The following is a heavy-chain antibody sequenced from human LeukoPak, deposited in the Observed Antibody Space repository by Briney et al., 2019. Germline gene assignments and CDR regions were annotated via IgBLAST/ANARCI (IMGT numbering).Heavy chain of an antibody. CDR2: IYYSGIT. Sequence: SQTLSLTCTVSGGSISSGGHYWSWIRQHPGKGLEWIGYIYYSGITYYNPSLKSRLTMSLDTSKNQFSLNLSSVTAADTAVYYCARLWFGDRNYYYMDVWGKGTTVTVSS. CDR3: ARLWFGDRNYYYMDV. CDR1: GGSISSGGHY. D-gene: IGHD3-10*01. V-gene: IGHV4-31*03. J-gene: IGHJ6*03.